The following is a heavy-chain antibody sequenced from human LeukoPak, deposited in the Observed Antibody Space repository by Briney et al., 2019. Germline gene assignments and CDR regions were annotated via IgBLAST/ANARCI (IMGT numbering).Heavy chain of an antibody. V-gene: IGHV3-48*01. J-gene: IGHJ4*02. CDR2: ISSSSSTI. D-gene: IGHD5-18*01. CDR3: ARAAWIQLWLSYYFDY. Sequence: GGSLRLSCAASGFIFSNYWMSWVRQAPEKGLEWVSYISSSSSTIYYADSVKGRFTISRDNAKNSLYLQLNSLRAEDTAVYYCARAAWIQLWLSYYFDYWGQGTLVTVSS. CDR1: GFIFSNYW.